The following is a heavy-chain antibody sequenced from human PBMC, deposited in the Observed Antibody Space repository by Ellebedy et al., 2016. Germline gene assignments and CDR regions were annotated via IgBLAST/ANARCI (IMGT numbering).Heavy chain of an antibody. D-gene: IGHD3-3*01. J-gene: IGHJ6*02. CDR3: ARGRPAPIEVIIWQNYYYYAMDV. CDR1: GGSFSDHY. V-gene: IGHV4-34*01. Sequence: SETLSLTXAVYGGSFSDHYWSWIRQPPGKGLEWIAEINHSGSTNYNPSLKSRATISVDTSKKQFTLKLGSVTAADTAVYYCARGRPAPIEVIIWQNYYYYAMDVWGQGTTVTVSS. CDR2: INHSGST.